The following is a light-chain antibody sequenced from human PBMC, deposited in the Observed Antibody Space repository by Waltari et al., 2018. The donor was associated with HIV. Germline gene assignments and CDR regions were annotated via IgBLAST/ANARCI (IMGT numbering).Light chain of an antibody. Sequence: QSVLTQPASVSGSPGQSITISCIGSKNDIVLSNFVSWSRRHPGQAPRFIIYGVNNRPSGISDRFFGSRSDNTASLTISGLQAEDEDVYFCGSFSLSGCAIFGGGTKVTV. CDR3: GSFSLSGCAI. J-gene: IGLJ2*01. CDR1: KNDIVLSNF. CDR2: GVN. V-gene: IGLV2-14*03.